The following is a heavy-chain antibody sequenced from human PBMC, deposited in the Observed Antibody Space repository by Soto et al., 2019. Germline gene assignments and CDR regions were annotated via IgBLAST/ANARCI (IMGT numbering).Heavy chain of an antibody. D-gene: IGHD6-19*01. CDR3: ARHALPGGIAVAYGMDV. Sequence: PGEYLKISCKGSGYSFTSYWISWVRQMPGKGLEWMGRIDPSDSYTNYSPSFQGHVTISADKSISTAYLQWSSLKASDTAMYYCARHALPGGIAVAYGMDVWGQGTTVTVSS. J-gene: IGHJ6*02. CDR1: GYSFTSYW. V-gene: IGHV5-10-1*01. CDR2: IDPSDSYT.